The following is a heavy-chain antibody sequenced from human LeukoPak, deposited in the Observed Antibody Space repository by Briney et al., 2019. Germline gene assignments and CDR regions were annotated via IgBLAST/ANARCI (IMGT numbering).Heavy chain of an antibody. Sequence: SETLSLTCTVSGGSIRSTEYYWGWIRQPPGKGLEWIGTIYYGGSTHYNPSLRSRVTLSVDTYKNQFSLRLSPVTAADTAVYYCSRPRYYYGSGSYLFNWFDPWGQGTLVTVSS. CDR2: IYYGGST. CDR3: SRPRYYYGSGSYLFNWFDP. V-gene: IGHV4-39*01. CDR1: GGSIRSTEYY. J-gene: IGHJ5*02. D-gene: IGHD3-10*01.